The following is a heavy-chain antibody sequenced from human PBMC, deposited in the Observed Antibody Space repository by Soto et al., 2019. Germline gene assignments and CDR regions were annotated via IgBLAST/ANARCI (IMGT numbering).Heavy chain of an antibody. V-gene: IGHV3-33*01. CDR3: ARFSSSSDGMDV. CDR1: GFTFSSYG. J-gene: IGHJ6*02. Sequence: GGSLRLSCAASGFTFSSYGMRWVRQAPGKGLEWVAVIWYDGSNKYYADSVKGRFTISRDNSKNTLYLQMNSLRAEDTAVYYCARFSSSSDGMDVWGQGTTVTVSS. CDR2: IWYDGSNK. D-gene: IGHD6-6*01.